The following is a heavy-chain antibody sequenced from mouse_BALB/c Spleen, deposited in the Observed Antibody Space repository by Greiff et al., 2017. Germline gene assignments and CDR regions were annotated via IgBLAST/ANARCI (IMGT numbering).Heavy chain of an antibody. CDR3: ARERYDGYWYFDV. CDR2: ISYDGSN. J-gene: IGHJ1*01. V-gene: IGHV3-6*02. Sequence: EVQLVESGPGLVKPSQSLSLTCSVTGYSITSGYYWNWIRQFPGNKLEWMGYISYDGSNNYNPSLKNRISITRDTSKNQFFLKLNSVTTEDTATYYCARERYDGYWYFDVWGAGTTVTVSS. D-gene: IGHD2-14*01. CDR1: GYSITSGYY.